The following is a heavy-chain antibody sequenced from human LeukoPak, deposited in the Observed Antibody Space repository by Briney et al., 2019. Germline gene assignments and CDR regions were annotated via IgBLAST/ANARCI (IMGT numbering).Heavy chain of an antibody. CDR1: GFTFSNHI. CDR3: ARDSFYYGSGTSYYHYFDY. D-gene: IGHD3-10*01. Sequence: GTSLRLSCGPSGFTFSNHITHWVRHAPGKGLEWVGGIWYDGGNKYYGDSVRGRFTISRDTSENTLYLQVNSLRAEDTAVYYCARDSFYYGSGTSYYHYFDYWGQGTLVTVSP. J-gene: IGHJ4*02. CDR2: IWYDGGNK. V-gene: IGHV3-33*01.